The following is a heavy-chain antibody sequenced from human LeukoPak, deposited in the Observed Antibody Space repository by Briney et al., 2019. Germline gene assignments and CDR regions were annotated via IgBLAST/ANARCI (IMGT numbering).Heavy chain of an antibody. Sequence: PGGSLRLSCAASGFTFSSYAMSWVRQAPGKGLEWVSAISGSGGSTYYADSVKGRFTISRDNSKNTLYLQMNSLRAEDTAVYYCAKDQGGDILTGWLAYGAFDIWGQGTMVTVSS. CDR3: AKDQGGDILTGWLAYGAFDI. CDR2: ISGSGGST. V-gene: IGHV3-23*01. D-gene: IGHD3-9*01. J-gene: IGHJ3*02. CDR1: GFTFSSYA.